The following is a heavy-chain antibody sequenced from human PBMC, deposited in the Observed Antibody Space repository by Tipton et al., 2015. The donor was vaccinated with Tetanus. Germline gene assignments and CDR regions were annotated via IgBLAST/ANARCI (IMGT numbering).Heavy chain of an antibody. CDR2: ISGSGGST. Sequence: SLRLSCAASGFTFSSYAMSWVRQAPGKGLEWVSAISGSGGSTYYADSVKGRFTISRDNAKNSLYLQMNSLRAEDTAVYYCARAYRSSSGMDVWGQGTTVTVSS. CDR3: ARAYRSSSGMDV. V-gene: IGHV3-23*01. D-gene: IGHD6-13*01. J-gene: IGHJ6*02. CDR1: GFTFSSYA.